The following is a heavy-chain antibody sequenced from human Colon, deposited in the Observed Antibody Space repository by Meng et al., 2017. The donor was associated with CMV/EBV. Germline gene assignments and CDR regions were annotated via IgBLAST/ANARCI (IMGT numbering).Heavy chain of an antibody. J-gene: IGHJ4*02. CDR1: GFTFSDHY. D-gene: IGHD2-2*01. V-gene: IGHV3-72*01. CDR2: TGKKDNSYIT. CDR3: AAIPTDINQLLSG. Sequence: GESLKISCAASGFTFSDHYLDWVRQAPGEGLQWIGRTGKKDNSYITEYAASVKGRFTISRDESKNSLYLQMNSLKTEDTAVYYCAAIPTDINQLLSGWGQGALVTGSS.